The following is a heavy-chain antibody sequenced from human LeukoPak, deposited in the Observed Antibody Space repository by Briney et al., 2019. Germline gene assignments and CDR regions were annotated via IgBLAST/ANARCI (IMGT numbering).Heavy chain of an antibody. J-gene: IGHJ4*02. CDR2: IYHSGST. D-gene: IGHD3-10*01. V-gene: IGHV4-30-2*01. CDR1: GGSISSGDYY. CDR3: ARDGSISRDPLDY. Sequence: PSQTLSLTCTVSGGSISSGDYYWSWIRQPPGKGLEWIGYIYHSGSTYYNPSLKSRVTISVDRSKNQFSLKLSSVTAADTAVYYCARDGSISRDPLDYWGQGTLVTVSS.